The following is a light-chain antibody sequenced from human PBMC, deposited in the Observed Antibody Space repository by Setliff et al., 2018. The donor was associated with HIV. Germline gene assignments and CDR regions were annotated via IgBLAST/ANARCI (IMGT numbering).Light chain of an antibody. CDR2: DVT. Sequence: QSALAQPASVSGSPGQSITISCTGNSSNIGTYDFVSWYRQYPGKAPELTIYDVTKRPSGVSKRFSGSKSGNAASLTISGLQPDDEADYYCCSYAGSQTFDVFGTGTKGTVL. V-gene: IGLV2-23*02. CDR3: CSYAGSQTFDV. CDR1: SSNIGTYDF. J-gene: IGLJ1*01.